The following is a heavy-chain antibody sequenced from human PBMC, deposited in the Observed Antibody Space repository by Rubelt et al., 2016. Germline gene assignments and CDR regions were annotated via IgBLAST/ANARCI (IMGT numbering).Heavy chain of an antibody. CDR1: GGSFSTYY. CDR3: ARGREVLRLLDI. CDR2: INDWGTT. Sequence: QVQLRQWGAGLLKPSETLSLSCGVYGGSFSTYYWSWIRQPPGTGLEWIGEINDWGTTNYNPSLGSRVTISVYTSTDQFFLKLNSVTAADTAVYYCARGREVLRLLDIWSQGTWVTVSS. D-gene: IGHD2-15*01. V-gene: IGHV4-34*01. J-gene: IGHJ3*02.